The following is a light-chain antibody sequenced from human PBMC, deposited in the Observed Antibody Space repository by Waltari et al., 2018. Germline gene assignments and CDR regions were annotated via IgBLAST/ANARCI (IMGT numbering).Light chain of an antibody. CDR3: QQYHTYPDT. CDR1: QTVTNS. J-gene: IGKJ2*01. CDR2: MAS. V-gene: IGKV1-5*03. Sequence: DIQMTQSPSTLSASIGDTVTITCRASQTVTNSLAWYQQKPGQAPKVLIYMASTLDSGVPARFSGSGYGTHFTLTITSLQPDDVAAYHCQQYHTYPDTFGQGTKLEIK.